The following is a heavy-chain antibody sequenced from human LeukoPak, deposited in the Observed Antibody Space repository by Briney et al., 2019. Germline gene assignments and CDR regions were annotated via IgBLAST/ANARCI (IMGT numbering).Heavy chain of an antibody. CDR3: ARLPSMTMVVTAAFDI. J-gene: IGHJ3*02. Sequence: ASVKVSCKASGGTFSSYAISWVRQAPGQGREWMGRIIPIFGAANYAQKFQGTGTITTDESTSTAYTELSSLRSEDTAVYYCARLPSMTMVVTAAFDIWGPETMVTVS. CDR1: GGTFSSYA. V-gene: IGHV1-69*05. CDR2: IIPIFGAA. D-gene: IGHD4-23*01.